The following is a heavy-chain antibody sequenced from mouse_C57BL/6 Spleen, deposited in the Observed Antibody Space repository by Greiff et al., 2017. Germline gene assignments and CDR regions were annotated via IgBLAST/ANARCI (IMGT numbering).Heavy chain of an antibody. CDR3: ARSLGFITTVARYCDV. D-gene: IGHD1-1*01. J-gene: IGHJ1*03. Sequence: EVKLMESGPELVKPGASVKMSCKASGYTFPDYNMHWVKQSHGKSLEWIGYINPNNGGTSYNQKFKGKATLTVNKSSSTAYMELRSLTSEDSAVYYCARSLGFITTVARYCDVWGTGTTVTVSS. V-gene: IGHV1-22*01. CDR2: INPNNGGT. CDR1: GYTFPDYN.